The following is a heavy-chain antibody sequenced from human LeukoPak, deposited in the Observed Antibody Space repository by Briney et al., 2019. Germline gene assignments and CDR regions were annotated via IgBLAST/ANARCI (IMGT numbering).Heavy chain of an antibody. CDR3: ATGRGQQQGHLGTFDI. CDR2: FDPEDGET. D-gene: IGHD6-13*01. J-gene: IGHJ3*02. CDR1: GYTLTELS. Sequence: GASVKVSCKVSGYTLTELSMHWVRQAPGKGLEWMGGFDPEDGETIYAQKFQGRVTMTEDTSTDTAYMELSSLRSEDTAVYYCATGRGQQQGHLGTFDIWGQGTMVTVSS. V-gene: IGHV1-24*01.